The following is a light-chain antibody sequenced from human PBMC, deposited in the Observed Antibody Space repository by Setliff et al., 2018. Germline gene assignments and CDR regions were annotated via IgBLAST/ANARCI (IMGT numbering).Light chain of an antibody. J-gene: IGLJ2*01. V-gene: IGLV2-14*03. Sequence: QSVLTQPAAVSRSPGQSITISCTGTCSDIGDSYNYVSWYQHYPGKAPKLMIFDVTNRPSGVSNRFSGSKSGNTASLTISGLQAEDEALYYCSSYRSSSTLVVFGGGTKVTVL. CDR1: CSDIGDSYNY. CDR2: DVT. CDR3: SSYRSSSTLVV.